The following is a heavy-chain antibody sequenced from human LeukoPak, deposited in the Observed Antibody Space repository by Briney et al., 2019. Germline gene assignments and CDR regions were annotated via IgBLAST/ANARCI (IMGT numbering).Heavy chain of an antibody. J-gene: IGHJ4*02. V-gene: IGHV1-2*06. CDR3: AREYCSSTSCYIPELDY. CDR1: GYTFTGYY. CDR2: INPNSDGT. Sequence: GASVKVSCKASGYTFTGYYMHWVRQAPGQGLEWMGRINPNSDGTNYAQKFQGRVTMTRDTSISTAYMELSRLRSDDTAVYYCAREYCSSTSCYIPELDYWGQGTLVTVSS. D-gene: IGHD2-2*01.